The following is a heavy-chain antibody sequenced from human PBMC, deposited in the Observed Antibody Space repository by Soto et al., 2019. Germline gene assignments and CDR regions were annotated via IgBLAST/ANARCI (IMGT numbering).Heavy chain of an antibody. CDR3: ARNEYSTIVYYCRRDV. Sequence: QVQLVQSGAEVKKPGSSVKVSCKASGGTFSSYAITWVRQAPGQGLEWMGRIIPIFGTANYNQKFQGRVTITAKESTSTAYMELSGLRSEDTAVYYCARNEYSTIVYYCRRDVLGQGTTVPVS. V-gene: IGHV1-69*01. CDR2: IIPIFGTA. J-gene: IGHJ6*02. D-gene: IGHD6-6*01. CDR1: GGTFSSYA.